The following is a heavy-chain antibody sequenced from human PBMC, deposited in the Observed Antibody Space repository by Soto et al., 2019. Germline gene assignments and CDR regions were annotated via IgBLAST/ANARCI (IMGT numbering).Heavy chain of an antibody. J-gene: IGHJ4*02. CDR3: AAYSHKGY. V-gene: IGHV3-66*01. Sequence: EEQLVESGGDLVQPGGSLRLSCAASGFTVSNHYMSWVRQAPGKGLEWVSLIYSGGSTYYADSVKGRFTTSRDSSKNTLYLQMNSLRAEATAMYYCAAYSHKGYWGQGTLVTVSS. D-gene: IGHD3-16*01. CDR2: IYSGGST. CDR1: GFTVSNHY.